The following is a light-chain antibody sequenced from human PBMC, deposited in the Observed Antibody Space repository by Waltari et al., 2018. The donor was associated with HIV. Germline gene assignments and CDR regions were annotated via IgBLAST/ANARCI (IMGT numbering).Light chain of an antibody. CDR2: EVT. Sequence: SALTQPASVSGSPGQSLVLPCTGRSPDLVYYDYVSWYQQYPGQAPKALIYEVTSRPSGTSSRFSGSKSATTAFLAISKLQTDDEADYFCSSYTRRGTVVFGGGTRLTVL. CDR1: SPDLVYYDY. V-gene: IGLV2-14*01. CDR3: SSYTRRGTVV. J-gene: IGLJ2*01.